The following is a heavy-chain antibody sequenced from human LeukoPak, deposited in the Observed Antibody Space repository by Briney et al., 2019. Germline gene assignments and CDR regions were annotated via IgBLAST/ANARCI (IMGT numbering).Heavy chain of an antibody. J-gene: IGHJ4*02. CDR3: ARDLAEYYYGSGRNRWGY. CDR1: GFTFSSYS. CDR2: ISSSSSYI. Sequence: PGGSLRLSCAASGFTFSSYSMNWVRQAPGKGLEWVSSISSSSSYIYYADSVKGRFTISRDNAKNSLYLQMNSLRAEDTAVYYCARDLAEYYYGSGRNRWGYWGQGTLVTVSS. V-gene: IGHV3-21*01. D-gene: IGHD3-10*01.